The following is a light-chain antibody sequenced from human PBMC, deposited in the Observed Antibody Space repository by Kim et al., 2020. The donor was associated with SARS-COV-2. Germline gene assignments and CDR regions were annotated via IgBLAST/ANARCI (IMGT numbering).Light chain of an antibody. J-gene: IGLJ1*01. CDR1: SSDVGGYKY. CDR3: SSYAGRNNYV. Sequence: GQSVTISCPGTSSDVGGYKYVSWYQQHPGKAPKLMIYEVSKRPSGVPDRFSGSKSGNTASLTVSGLQGEDEADYYCSSYAGRNNYVFGTGTKVTVL. V-gene: IGLV2-8*01. CDR2: EVS.